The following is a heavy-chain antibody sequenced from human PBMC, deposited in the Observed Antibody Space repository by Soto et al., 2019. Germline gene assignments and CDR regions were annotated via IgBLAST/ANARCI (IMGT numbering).Heavy chain of an antibody. CDR2: VNPSGGST. CDR1: GYIFTAYS. CDR3: AREENGSDGVCYSEYFHR. Sequence: QVQLVQSGAEVKKPGASVKVSCKASGYIFTAYSMHWVRQAPGQGLEWMGVVNPSGGSTNYAQEFRGRITMTRDKSTSTVYMDLSSLTSEYTAVYYCAREENGSDGVCYSEYFHRWGQGTLVTVSS. D-gene: IGHD2-15*01. J-gene: IGHJ1*01. V-gene: IGHV1-46*01.